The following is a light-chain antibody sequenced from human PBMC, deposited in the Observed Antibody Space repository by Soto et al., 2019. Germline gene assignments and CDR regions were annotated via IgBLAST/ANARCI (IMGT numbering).Light chain of an antibody. CDR3: QSYDSSLSGYV. CDR1: SSNIGAGYD. Sequence: QSVLTQPPSVSGAPGQRVTISCTGSSSNIGAGYDVHWYQQLPGTAPKLLIYGNINRPSGVPDRFSASTSGTSASLDITGLQAEDEADYYCQSYDSSLSGYVFGTGTKVTVL. J-gene: IGLJ1*01. V-gene: IGLV1-40*01. CDR2: GNI.